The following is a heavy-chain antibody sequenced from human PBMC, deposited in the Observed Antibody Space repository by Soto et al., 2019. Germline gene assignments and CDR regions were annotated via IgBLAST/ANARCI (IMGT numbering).Heavy chain of an antibody. CDR1: GGSFSGYY. CDR3: ASGRYCSSTSCPDFDY. Sequence: PSETLSLTCAVYGGSFSGYYWSWIRQPPGKGLEWIGEINHSGSTNYNPSLKSRVTISVDTSKNQFSLKLSSVTAADTAVYYCASGRYCSSTSCPDFDYWGQGTLVTVSS. D-gene: IGHD2-2*01. CDR2: INHSGST. J-gene: IGHJ4*02. V-gene: IGHV4-34*01.